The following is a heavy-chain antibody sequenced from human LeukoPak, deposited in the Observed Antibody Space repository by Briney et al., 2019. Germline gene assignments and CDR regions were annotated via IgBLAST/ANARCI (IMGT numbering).Heavy chain of an antibody. D-gene: IGHD4-23*01. V-gene: IGHV1-69*05. CDR2: IIPIFGTA. CDR1: GGTFSSYA. J-gene: IGHJ6*04. Sequence: ASVKVSCKASGGTFSSYAISWVRQAPGQGLEWMGGIIPIFGTANYAQKFQGRVTITTDESTSTAYMELSSLRSEDTAVYYCARGGSDYGGNKRGIDVWGKGTTVTVSS. CDR3: ARGGSDYGGNKRGIDV.